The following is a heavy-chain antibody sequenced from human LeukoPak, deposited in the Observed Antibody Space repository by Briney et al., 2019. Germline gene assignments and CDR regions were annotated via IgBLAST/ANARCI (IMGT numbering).Heavy chain of an antibody. CDR2: ISYDGSNK. Sequence: PGGSLRLSCAASGFTFSSYGMHWVRQAPGKGLEWVAVISYDGSNKYYADSVKGRFTISRDNSKNTLYLQMNSLRAEDTAVYYCARDIVVVPAAIKNHYYYYGMDVWGQGTTVTVSS. V-gene: IGHV3-33*05. D-gene: IGHD2-2*01. CDR3: ARDIVVVPAAIKNHYYYYGMDV. J-gene: IGHJ6*02. CDR1: GFTFSSYG.